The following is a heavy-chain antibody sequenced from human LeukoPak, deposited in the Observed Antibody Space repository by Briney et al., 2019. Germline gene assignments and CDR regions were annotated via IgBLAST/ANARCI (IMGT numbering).Heavy chain of an antibody. CDR2: INHSGST. CDR3: ARVWDGTGSSLDY. J-gene: IGHJ4*02. Sequence: SETLSLTCAVYGGSFNPYYWTWIRQPPGKGLEWIGEINHSGSTNYNPSLKSRITTSVDTSKNQFSLKLTSVTAADTAVYYCARVWDGTGSSLDYWGQGALVTVSS. V-gene: IGHV4-34*01. D-gene: IGHD3-10*01. CDR1: GGSFNPYY.